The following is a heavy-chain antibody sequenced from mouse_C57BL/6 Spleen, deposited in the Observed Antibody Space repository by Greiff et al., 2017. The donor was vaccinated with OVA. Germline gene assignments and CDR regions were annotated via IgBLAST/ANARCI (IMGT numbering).Heavy chain of an antibody. V-gene: IGHV1-69*01. D-gene: IGHD2-4*01. Sequence: VQLQQPGAELVMPGASVKLSCKASGYTFTSYWMHWVKQRPGQGLEWIGEIDPSDSYTNYNQKFKGKSTLTVDKSSSTAYMQLSSLTSEDSAVYYCARSRGDYPFDYWGQGTTLTVSS. CDR2: IDPSDSYT. CDR3: ARSRGDYPFDY. J-gene: IGHJ2*01. CDR1: GYTFTSYW.